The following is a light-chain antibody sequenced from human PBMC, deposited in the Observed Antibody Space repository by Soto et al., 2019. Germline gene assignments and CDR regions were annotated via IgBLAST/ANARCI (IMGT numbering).Light chain of an antibody. J-gene: IGKJ1*01. V-gene: IGKV2-28*01. CDR1: QSLLHSNGNNY. Sequence: DVVMTQSPLSLPVTPGEPASISCRSSQSLLHSNGNNYLDWYLQKPGQSPQLLISLASNWASGVRHRCSGGGSGSDFSLTISRVEAAGVGVYYCMQSLHHPRTFGQGTKVDVK. CDR2: LAS. CDR3: MQSLHHPRT.